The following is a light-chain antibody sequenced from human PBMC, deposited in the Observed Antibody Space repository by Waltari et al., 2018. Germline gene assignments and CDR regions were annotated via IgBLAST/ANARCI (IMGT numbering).Light chain of an antibody. Sequence: CRASQSVGRSLAWYQQKPGQAPSLLIYDASSRATGIPDRFSGSGSGTDFSLTISTLEPEDFAVYYCQHYVRLPATFGQGTKVEI. CDR2: DAS. CDR3: QHYVRLPAT. V-gene: IGKV3-20*01. CDR1: QSVGRS. J-gene: IGKJ1*01.